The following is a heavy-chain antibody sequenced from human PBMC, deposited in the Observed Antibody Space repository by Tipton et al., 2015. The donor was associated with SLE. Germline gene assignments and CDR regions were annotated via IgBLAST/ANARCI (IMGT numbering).Heavy chain of an antibody. CDR1: GYSISSVFY. D-gene: IGHD6-13*01. J-gene: IGHJ3*02. V-gene: IGHV4-38-2*01. CDR2: VYHSDST. Sequence: TLSLTCAVSGYSISSVFYWGWIRQPPGKGLEWIETVYHSDSTYHNPSLKSRVTISVDTSKNHFSLKLNSVTAADTAVYYCARQIAAADAFDIWGQGTTVTVSS. CDR3: ARQIAAADAFDI.